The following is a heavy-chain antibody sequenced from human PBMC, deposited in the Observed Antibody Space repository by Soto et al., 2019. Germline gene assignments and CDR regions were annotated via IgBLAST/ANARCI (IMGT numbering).Heavy chain of an antibody. Sequence: GGSLRLSCAASGFTFSSYWMHWVRQAPGKGLVWVSRINSDGSSTSYADSVKGRFTISRDNAKNTLYLQMNSLRAEDTAVYYCARDRLITSGSYLSARYYGMDVWGQGTTVTVSS. V-gene: IGHV3-74*01. CDR3: ARDRLITSGSYLSARYYGMDV. J-gene: IGHJ6*02. D-gene: IGHD3-10*01. CDR2: INSDGSST. CDR1: GFTFSSYW.